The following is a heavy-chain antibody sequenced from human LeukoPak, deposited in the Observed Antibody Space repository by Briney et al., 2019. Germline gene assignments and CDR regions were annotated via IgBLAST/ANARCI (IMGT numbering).Heavy chain of an antibody. V-gene: IGHV3-48*03. J-gene: IGHJ4*02. Sequence: PGGSLRLSCAASGFTFSSYEMNWVRQAPGKGREWVSYISSSGSTRYYADSVKGRFTISRDDAKNSLYLQMNSLRAEDTAVYYCTRNGFSSGLDYWGQGTLVTVSS. CDR2: ISSSGSTR. CDR3: TRNGFSSGLDY. D-gene: IGHD6-19*01. CDR1: GFTFSSYE.